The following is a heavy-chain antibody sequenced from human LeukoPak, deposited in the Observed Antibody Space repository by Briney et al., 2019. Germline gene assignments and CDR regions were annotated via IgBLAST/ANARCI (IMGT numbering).Heavy chain of an antibody. Sequence: GASVKVSCKASGYTFTDYYMHWVRQAPGQGLEWVGRINPNTGGTNYAQKFQGRVTMTRDTSINTAFMELSRLNSDDTAVYFCARDGYGGNSFDYWGQGTLVTVSS. J-gene: IGHJ4*02. D-gene: IGHD4-23*01. V-gene: IGHV1-2*06. CDR2: INPNTGGT. CDR1: GYTFTDYY. CDR3: ARDGYGGNSFDY.